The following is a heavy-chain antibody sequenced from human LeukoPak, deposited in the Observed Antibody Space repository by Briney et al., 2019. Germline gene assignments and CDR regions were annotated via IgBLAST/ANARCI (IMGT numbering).Heavy chain of an antibody. CDR1: GGTFSSYA. J-gene: IGHJ4*02. CDR3: PGASGSNYGSLGD. Sequence: SVKVSCKASGGTFSSYAISWVRQAPGQGLEWMGRIIPILGIANYAQKFQGRVTITADKSTSTAYMELSRLRAEDTAVYYCPGASGSNYGSLGDWGQGTLVTVSS. V-gene: IGHV1-69*04. D-gene: IGHD5-18*01. CDR2: IIPILGIA.